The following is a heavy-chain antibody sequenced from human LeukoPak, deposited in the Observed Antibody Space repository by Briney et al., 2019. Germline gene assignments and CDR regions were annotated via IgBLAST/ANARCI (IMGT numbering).Heavy chain of an antibody. D-gene: IGHD4/OR15-4a*01. CDR1: GFTISSSY. CDR3: ARGARGAHFDY. V-gene: IGHV3-66*01. CDR2: IYGADTI. J-gene: IGHJ4*02. Sequence: PGGSLRLSCAASGFTISSSYMSWVRQVPGKGLEWVSCIYGADTIYYADFVKDRFTISRDSNRNILYLQMNSLRADDTAVYYCARGARGAHFDYWGQGTLVTVSS.